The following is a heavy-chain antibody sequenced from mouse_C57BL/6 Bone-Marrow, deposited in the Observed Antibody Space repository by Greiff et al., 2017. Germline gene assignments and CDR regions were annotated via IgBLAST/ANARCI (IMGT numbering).Heavy chain of an antibody. V-gene: IGHV1-63*01. D-gene: IGHD1-1*01. CDR2: IYPGGGYT. CDR3: ERGRMGYGSSFDY. CDR1: GYTFTNYW. Sequence: QVQLQQSGAELVRPGTSVKLSCKASGYTFTNYWIGWAKQRPGHGLEWIGDIYPGGGYTNYNEKFKGKATLTADKSSSTAYMQFSSLTSEDSAIYYCERGRMGYGSSFDYWGQGTTLTVSA. J-gene: IGHJ2*01.